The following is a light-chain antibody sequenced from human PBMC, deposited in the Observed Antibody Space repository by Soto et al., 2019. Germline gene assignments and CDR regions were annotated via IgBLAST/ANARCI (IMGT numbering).Light chain of an antibody. CDR1: SSDVGSYNL. J-gene: IGLJ1*01. CDR2: EGS. Sequence: QSALTQPASVSGSPGQSITISCTGTSSDVGSYNLVSWYQQHPGKAPKLMIYEGSKRPSGVSNRFSGSKSGNTASLTISGLQADDEADYYCCSYAGSSTPYVFGTGTKVNVL. CDR3: CSYAGSSTPYV. V-gene: IGLV2-23*01.